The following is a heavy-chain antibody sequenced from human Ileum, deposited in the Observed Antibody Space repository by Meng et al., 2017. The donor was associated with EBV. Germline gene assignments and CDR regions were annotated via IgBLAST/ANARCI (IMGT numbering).Heavy chain of an antibody. V-gene: IGHV1-18*01. CDR1: GYSFSNHG. Sequence: QVQLGQAGAEGEKPWDPGKVSGKASGYSFSNHGISWLRQAPGQGLEWMGWISAYNGNTNYAQNLKGRVTLTTDTSTGTAYMEVRSLRSDDTAVYYCARAGNGGSYYFTYWGQGTLVTVSS. CDR2: ISAYNGNT. CDR3: ARAGNGGSYYFTY. J-gene: IGHJ4*02. D-gene: IGHD1-26*01.